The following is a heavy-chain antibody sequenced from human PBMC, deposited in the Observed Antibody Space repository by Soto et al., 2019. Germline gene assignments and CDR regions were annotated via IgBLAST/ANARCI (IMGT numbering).Heavy chain of an antibody. CDR2: FDPEDGAT. CDR3: ARDPGSSSFFDP. J-gene: IGHJ5*02. CDR1: GYTLTELS. Sequence: ASVKVSCKVSGYTLTELSMHWVRQAPGKGLEWMGGFDPEDGATIYAQKFQGRVTITADESTSTAYMELSSLRSEDTAVYYCARDPGSSSFFDPWGQGTLVTVSS. V-gene: IGHV1-24*01. D-gene: IGHD6-13*01.